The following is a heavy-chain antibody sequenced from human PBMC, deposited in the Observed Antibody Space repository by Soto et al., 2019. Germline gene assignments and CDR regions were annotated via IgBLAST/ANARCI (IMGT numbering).Heavy chain of an antibody. Sequence: SETLSLTCAVSGGSISSGGYCCVWIREPPGKGLEWIGYIYHSGSAYYNPSLKSRVTISVDRSKNQFSLKLSSVTAADTAVYYCARGGVTPYYYGMDVWGQGTTVTVSS. D-gene: IGHD2-21*02. CDR1: GGSISSGGYC. J-gene: IGHJ6*02. CDR2: IYHSGSA. CDR3: ARGGVTPYYYGMDV. V-gene: IGHV4-30-2*01.